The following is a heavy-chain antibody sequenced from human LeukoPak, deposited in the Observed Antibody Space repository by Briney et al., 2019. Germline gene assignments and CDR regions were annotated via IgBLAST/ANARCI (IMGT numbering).Heavy chain of an antibody. CDR1: GFTFSSYA. CDR3: VKDRHYDSSGYYHLLDY. Sequence: GGSLRLSCSAPGFTFSSYAMHWVCQAPGKGLEYVSAISSNGGSTYYADSVKGRFTISRDNSKNTLYLQMSSLRAEDTAVYYCVKDRHYDSSGYYHLLDYWGQGTLVTVSS. J-gene: IGHJ4*02. CDR2: ISSNGGST. D-gene: IGHD3-22*01. V-gene: IGHV3-64D*06.